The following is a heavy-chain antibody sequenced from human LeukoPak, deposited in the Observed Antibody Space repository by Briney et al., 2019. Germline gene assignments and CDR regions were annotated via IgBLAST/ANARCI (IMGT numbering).Heavy chain of an antibody. D-gene: IGHD3-3*01. Sequence: ASVKVSCKASGYTFTGYYMHWVRQAPGQGLEWMGIINPSGGSTSYAQKFQGRVTMTRDMSTSTVYMELSSLRSEDTAVYYCARDTYDFWSGAQYYYYMDVWGKGTTVTVSS. CDR3: ARDTYDFWSGAQYYYYMDV. J-gene: IGHJ6*03. CDR1: GYTFTGYY. CDR2: INPSGGST. V-gene: IGHV1-46*01.